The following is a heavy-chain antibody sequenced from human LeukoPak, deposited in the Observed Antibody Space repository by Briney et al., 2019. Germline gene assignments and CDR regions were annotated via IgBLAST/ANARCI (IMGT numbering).Heavy chain of an antibody. CDR3: ARDGDGILFDY. CDR1: GYTFTSYA. CDR2: INAGNGNT. D-gene: IGHD2-21*01. Sequence: ASAKVSCKASGYTFTSYAMHWVRQAPGQRLEWMGWINAGNGNTKYSQKFQGRVTITRDTSASTAYMELSSLRSEDTAVYYCARDGDGILFDYWGQGTLVTVSS. J-gene: IGHJ4*02. V-gene: IGHV1-3*01.